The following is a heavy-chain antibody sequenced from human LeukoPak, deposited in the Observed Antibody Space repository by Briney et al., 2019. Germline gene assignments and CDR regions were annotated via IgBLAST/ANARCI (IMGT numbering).Heavy chain of an antibody. J-gene: IGHJ4*02. CDR3: SRGLGSASSSAAHHFGC. CDR2: INPNRGNT. V-gene: IGHV1-8*01. D-gene: IGHD2-15*01. CDR1: IYAFTRDD. Sequence: ASVKVSCKDSIYAFTRDDLKCVRQATGQGLDWIGGINPNRGNTGYAHKFQGRSPMTRNTSRRTAYMERSRRRSEDKPGYYGSRGLGSASSSAAHHFGCWGKGTLVTVSS.